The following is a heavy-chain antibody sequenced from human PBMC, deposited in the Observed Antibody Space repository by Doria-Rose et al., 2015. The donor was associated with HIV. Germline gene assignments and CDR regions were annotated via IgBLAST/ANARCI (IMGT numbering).Heavy chain of an antibody. CDR3: ARIKSSRWYHKYYFDF. Sequence: QITLKESGPVLVKPTETLTLTCTVSGVSLSSPGMGVSRIRQPPGQALEWLATTFSDDERSYKTSLKSRLTISRGTSKSQVVLTMTDMDPVDTATYYCARIKSSRWYHKYYFDFWGQGTLVIVSA. CDR2: TFSDDER. D-gene: IGHD6-13*01. J-gene: IGHJ4*02. V-gene: IGHV2-26*01. CDR1: GVSLSSPGMG.